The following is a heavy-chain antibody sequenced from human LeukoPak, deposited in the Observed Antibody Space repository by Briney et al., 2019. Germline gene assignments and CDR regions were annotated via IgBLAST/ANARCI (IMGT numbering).Heavy chain of an antibody. CDR3: ARAEKRDAFDI. Sequence: GGSLRLSCAASGFTFSSFGMNWVRQAPGKGLEWVSFISGVGHYIYYADSLKGRFTISRDNAKNLLNLQINSLRVEDTAVYYCARAEKRDAFDIWGQGTMVAVSS. CDR2: ISGVGHYI. CDR1: GFTFSSFG. V-gene: IGHV3-21*01. J-gene: IGHJ3*02.